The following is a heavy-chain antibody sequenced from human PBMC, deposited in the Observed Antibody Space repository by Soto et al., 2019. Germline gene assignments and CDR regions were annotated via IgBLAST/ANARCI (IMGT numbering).Heavy chain of an antibody. D-gene: IGHD3-22*01. Sequence: EVQLVESGGGLVQPGGSLRLSCAASGFTFRDHYMDWVRQAPGKGLEWVGRIRNKADSYTTEYAASVKGRFSITRDDYKNSLYQQMNSLKTEDTAVYCCASGVYHSGGSPFEYWGQGTLVTVSS. CDR2: IRNKADSYTT. J-gene: IGHJ4*02. V-gene: IGHV3-72*01. CDR3: ASGVYHSGGSPFEY. CDR1: GFTFRDHY.